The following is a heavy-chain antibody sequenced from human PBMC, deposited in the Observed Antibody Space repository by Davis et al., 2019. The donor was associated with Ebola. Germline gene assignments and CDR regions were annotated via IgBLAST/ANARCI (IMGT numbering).Heavy chain of an antibody. Sequence: SVKVSCKASGGTFSSYAISWVRQAPGQGLEWMGGIIPIFGTANYAQKFQGRVTITADDSTSTVYLELKSLTSEDTAVYYCARAQTGYYFDSSDSPTWFHPWGQGTLITVSS. CDR2: IIPIFGTA. V-gene: IGHV1-69*13. J-gene: IGHJ5*02. D-gene: IGHD3-22*01. CDR3: ARAQTGYYFDSSDSPTWFHP. CDR1: GGTFSSYA.